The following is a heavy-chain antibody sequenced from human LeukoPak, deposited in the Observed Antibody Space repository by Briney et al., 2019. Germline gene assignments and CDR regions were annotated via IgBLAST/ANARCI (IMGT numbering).Heavy chain of an antibody. CDR2: IYPGDSDT. CDR1: GYSFTTYW. D-gene: IGHD6-6*01. V-gene: IGHV5-51*01. CDR3: ARQSIAARFAYFDY. J-gene: IGHJ4*02. Sequence: GESLKISCKGPGYSFTTYWIAWVRQMPGKGLEWMGIIYPGDSDTRYSPSFQGQVTISADKSISTAYLQWSSLKASDTAMYYCARQSIAARFAYFDYWGRGTLVTVSS.